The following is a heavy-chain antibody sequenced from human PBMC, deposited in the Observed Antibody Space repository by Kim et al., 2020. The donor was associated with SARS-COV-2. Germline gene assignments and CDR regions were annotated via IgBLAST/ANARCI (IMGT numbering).Heavy chain of an antibody. Sequence: SETLSLTCTVSGGSISSYYWSWIRQPAGKGLEWIGRIYTSGSTNYNPSLKSRVTMSVDTSKNQFSLKLSSVTAADTAVYYCAREGPVYGDLLEDVWGQGTTVTVSS. CDR2: IYTSGST. D-gene: IGHD4-17*01. CDR1: GGSISSYY. CDR3: AREGPVYGDLLEDV. V-gene: IGHV4-4*07. J-gene: IGHJ6*02.